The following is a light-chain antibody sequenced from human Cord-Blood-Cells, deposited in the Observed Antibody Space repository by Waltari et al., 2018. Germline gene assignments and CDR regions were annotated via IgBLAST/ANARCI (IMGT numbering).Light chain of an antibody. J-gene: IGLJ3*02. CDR2: AGS. CDR3: CSYAGSSTWV. CDR1: SSDVGSYNL. Sequence: QSALTQPASVSGSPGQSITISCTGTSSDVGSYNLASWYQQPPGKAPQLMIYAGSKRPSGVSTRFSGSQSGNTASLTISGLQAEDEADYYCCSYAGSSTWVFGGGTTLTVL. V-gene: IGLV2-23*01.